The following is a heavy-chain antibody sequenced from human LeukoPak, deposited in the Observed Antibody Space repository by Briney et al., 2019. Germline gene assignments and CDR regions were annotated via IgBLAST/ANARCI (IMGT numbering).Heavy chain of an antibody. Sequence: GGSLRLSCVASGFTVSRNYINWVRQAPGKGLEWVSVIYSGDTTYYADSVKGRFTVSRDNSKNTVYLQMNRLRAEDTAVYYCARGYQYPSGWYYFDYWSQGTLVTVSS. D-gene: IGHD6-19*01. CDR2: IYSGDTT. V-gene: IGHV3-53*01. CDR3: ARGYQYPSGWYYFDY. CDR1: GFTVSRNY. J-gene: IGHJ4*02.